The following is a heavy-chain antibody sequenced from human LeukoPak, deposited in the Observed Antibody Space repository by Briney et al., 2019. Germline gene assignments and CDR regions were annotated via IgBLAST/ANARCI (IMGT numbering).Heavy chain of an antibody. V-gene: IGHV2-5*02. J-gene: IGHJ1*01. CDR2: IYWDDDK. Sequence: SGPTLVNPTPTLTLTCTFSGFSLSTRGVGVGWIRQPPGKALEWLALIYWDDDKRYSPSLKSRLTITKDTSKNQVVLTMTNMDPVDTATYSCAHRRKGRYSSSWYVEYFQHWGQGTLVTVSS. D-gene: IGHD6-13*01. CDR3: AHRRKGRYSSSWYVEYFQH. CDR1: GFSLSTRGVG.